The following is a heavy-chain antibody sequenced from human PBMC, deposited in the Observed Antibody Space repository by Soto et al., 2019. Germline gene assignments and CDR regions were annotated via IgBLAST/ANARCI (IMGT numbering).Heavy chain of an antibody. CDR1: GYNFNQYY. Sequence: QVQLVQSGPEVRKPGASVRLSCATSGYNFNQYYIHWVRQAPGQGLEWMGIINLRGGTTEYAHGFRGRGSVAGDTATRTAYMELSGLRSEDTAVYFCARGPDDSDVPRWDHWGQGTLITVSS. V-gene: IGHV1-46*02. J-gene: IGHJ4*02. D-gene: IGHD4-17*01. CDR3: ARGPDDSDVPRWDH. CDR2: INLRGGTT.